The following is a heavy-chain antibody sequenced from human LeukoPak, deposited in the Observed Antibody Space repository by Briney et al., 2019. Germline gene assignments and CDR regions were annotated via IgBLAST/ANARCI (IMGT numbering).Heavy chain of an antibody. CDR3: ARDQAATD. Sequence: SETLSLTCTVSGGSISSYYWSWIRQPPGKGLEWIGYIHYSGSTNYNPSLKSRVTISVDTSKNQFSLKLSSVTAAAPAVYYCARDQAATDWGQGTLVTVSS. CDR2: IHYSGST. J-gene: IGHJ4*02. V-gene: IGHV4-59*01. D-gene: IGHD6-13*01. CDR1: GGSISSYY.